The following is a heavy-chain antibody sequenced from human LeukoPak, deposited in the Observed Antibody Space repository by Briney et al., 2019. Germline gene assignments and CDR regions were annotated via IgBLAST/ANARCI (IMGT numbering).Heavy chain of an antibody. CDR3: TTDYYDYVWGSYRPDN. CDR1: GFTFNNAW. D-gene: IGHD3-16*02. Sequence: GGSLRLSRAASGFTFNNAWMSWVRQAPGKGLEWVGRIKGKTEGGTTDYAAPVKDRFTISRDDSKNTLYLQMNSLKPEDTAVYYCTTDYYDYVWGSYRPDNWGQGTLVTVSS. V-gene: IGHV3-15*01. J-gene: IGHJ4*02. CDR2: IKGKTEGGTT.